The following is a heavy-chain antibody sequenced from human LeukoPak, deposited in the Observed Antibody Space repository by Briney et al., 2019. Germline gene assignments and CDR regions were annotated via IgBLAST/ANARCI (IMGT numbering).Heavy chain of an antibody. J-gene: IGHJ4*02. CDR3: ARDAGDYYDSSGYLSDY. Sequence: GGSLRLSCAASGFTFSSYGIHWVRQAPGKGLEWVAVIWYDGSNKYYADSVKGRFTISRDNSKNTLYLQMNSLRAEDTAVYYCARDAGDYYDSSGYLSDYWGQGTLVTVSS. V-gene: IGHV3-33*08. CDR2: IWYDGSNK. D-gene: IGHD3-22*01. CDR1: GFTFSSYG.